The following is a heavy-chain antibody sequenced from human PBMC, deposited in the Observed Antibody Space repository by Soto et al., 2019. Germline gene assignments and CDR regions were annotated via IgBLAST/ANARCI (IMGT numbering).Heavy chain of an antibody. CDR3: ARDPLIGNADYGLDV. CDR1: GFTFSSFW. J-gene: IGHJ6*02. D-gene: IGHD2-21*01. CDR2: INNDGSST. Sequence: GGSLRLSCAASGFTFSSFWMHWVRQAPGKGLVWVSRINNDGSSTAYADSVKGRFTISRDNAKSTLYLQVTSLRAEDTAVYYCARDPLIGNADYGLDVWGQGTTVTVSS. V-gene: IGHV3-74*01.